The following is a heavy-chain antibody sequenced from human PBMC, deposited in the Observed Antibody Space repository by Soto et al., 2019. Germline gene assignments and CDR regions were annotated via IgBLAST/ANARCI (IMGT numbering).Heavy chain of an antibody. Sequence: SETLSLTCTVSGGSISSGGYYWSWIRQHPGKGLEWIGYIYYSGSTYYNPSLESRVTISVDTSKNQFSLKLSSVTAADTAVYYCATADMYYYDSSANFDYWGQGTLVTVSS. CDR2: IYYSGST. CDR1: GGSISSGGYY. CDR3: ATADMYYYDSSANFDY. D-gene: IGHD3-22*01. V-gene: IGHV4-31*03. J-gene: IGHJ4*02.